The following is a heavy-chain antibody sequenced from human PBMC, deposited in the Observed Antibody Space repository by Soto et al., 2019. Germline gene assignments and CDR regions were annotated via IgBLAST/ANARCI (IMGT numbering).Heavy chain of an antibody. Sequence: GRPLRLSWAAAGFTFINFGMNCIRQAPGKGLEWVAYIGIGSSTKYYADSVKGRFTISRDNAKNSLYLQMNSLRAEDTAVYYCARDQLYYNDISGRPLNAFDVWGQGTMVTVS. CDR3: ARDQLYYNDISGRPLNAFDV. V-gene: IGHV3-48*01. J-gene: IGHJ3*01. CDR2: IGIGSSTK. CDR1: GFTFINFG. D-gene: IGHD3-22*01.